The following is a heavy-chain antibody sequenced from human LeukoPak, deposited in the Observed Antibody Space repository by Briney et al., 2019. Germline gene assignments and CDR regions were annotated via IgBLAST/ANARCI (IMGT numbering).Heavy chain of an antibody. CDR3: ALAAVRGLHAFDI. D-gene: IGHD3-10*01. V-gene: IGHV5-51*01. CDR2: IYPGDSDT. J-gene: IGHJ3*02. CDR1: GYSFTTYW. Sequence: GESLKISCKGSGYSFTTYWIGWVRQMPGRGLEWMGIIYPGDSDTRYSPPFQGQVTISADKSVTTAYLQWSSLKASDTAMYYCALAAVRGLHAFDIWGQGTMVTVSS.